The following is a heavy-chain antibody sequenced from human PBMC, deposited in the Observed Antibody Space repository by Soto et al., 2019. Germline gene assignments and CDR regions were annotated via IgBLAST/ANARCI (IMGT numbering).Heavy chain of an antibody. Sequence: EVELLESGGGLVQPEGSLRLSCAAAGFTFSTYAMGWVRQAPGKGLEWVSVVSSGGDTHYADSVKGRFTVSRDNSKSTMAMQMNSLRADDTAVYYCAKRRGAGGHFDYWGQGALVTASS. CDR1: GFTFSTYA. CDR3: AKRRGAGGHFDY. J-gene: IGHJ4*02. D-gene: IGHD2-15*01. V-gene: IGHV3-23*01. CDR2: VSSGGDT.